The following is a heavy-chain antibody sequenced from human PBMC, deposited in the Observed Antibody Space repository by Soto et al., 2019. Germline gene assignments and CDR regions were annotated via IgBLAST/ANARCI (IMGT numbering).Heavy chain of an antibody. D-gene: IGHD4-4*01. Sequence: QVQLQESGPGLVKPSQTLSLTCTVSGGSISSGDYYWSWIRQPPGKGLEWIGYIYYSGSTYYNPSLQSRVTISVDTSKNQFSRQLSSVTAADTAVYYCAIYASNSVYFDYWGQGTLVNVSS. V-gene: IGHV4-30-4*01. CDR3: AIYASNSVYFDY. CDR2: IYYSGST. CDR1: GGSISSGDYY. J-gene: IGHJ4*02.